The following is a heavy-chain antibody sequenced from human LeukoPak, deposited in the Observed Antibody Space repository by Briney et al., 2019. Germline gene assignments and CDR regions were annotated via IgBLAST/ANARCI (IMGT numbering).Heavy chain of an antibody. Sequence: SETLSLTCAVYGGSFSGYYWSWIRQPPGKGLEWIGEINHSGSTNYNPSLKSRVTISVDTSKNQFSLKLSSVTAADTAVYYCARVEVAHAGFDYWGQGTLVTVSS. CDR3: ARVEVAHAGFDY. CDR2: INHSGST. D-gene: IGHD5-24*01. CDR1: GGSFSGYY. V-gene: IGHV4-34*01. J-gene: IGHJ4*02.